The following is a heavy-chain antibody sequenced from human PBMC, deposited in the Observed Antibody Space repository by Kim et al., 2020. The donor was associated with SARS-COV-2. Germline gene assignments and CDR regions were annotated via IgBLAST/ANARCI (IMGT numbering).Heavy chain of an antibody. V-gene: IGHV4-34*01. CDR1: GGSFSGYY. CDR3: ASTGPNYDFWSGYYTNNYFVY. D-gene: IGHD3-3*01. J-gene: IGHJ4*02. CDR2: INHSGST. Sequence: SETLSLTCAVYGGSFSGYYWSWIRQPPGKGLEWIGEINHSGSTNYNPSLKSRVTISVDTSENQFSLKLSSVTAADTAVYYCASTGPNYDFWSGYYTNNYFVYWGQGTLVAVSS.